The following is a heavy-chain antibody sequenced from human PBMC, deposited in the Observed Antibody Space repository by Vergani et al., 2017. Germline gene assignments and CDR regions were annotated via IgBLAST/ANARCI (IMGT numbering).Heavy chain of an antibody. CDR2: IYTTGST. D-gene: IGHD3-16*01. CDR3: AREYYGRGDN. Sequence: QVQLQESGPGLVKPSQTLSLICSVSGDSITSSTYYWSWTRQPAGKGLEYIGRIYTTGSTNYNPSLKSRVTISVDTSKNQFSLNLSSVTAAETAMYYCAREYYGRGDNWGKGTLVTVSS. J-gene: IGHJ4*02. V-gene: IGHV4-61*02. CDR1: GDSITSSTYY.